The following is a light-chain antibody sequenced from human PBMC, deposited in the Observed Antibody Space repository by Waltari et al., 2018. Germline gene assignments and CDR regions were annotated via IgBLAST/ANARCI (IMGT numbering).Light chain of an antibody. CDR2: KAN. CDR3: ALYMGSGIWV. Sequence: QTVVTQEPSLPVSPGGTVTPTCALSSGSLSPTSSATWYQQTPGQAPRTLVYKANARSSGVPDRFSGSILGNTAALTITGAQADDESDYYCALYMGSGIWVFGGGTRLTVL. V-gene: IGLV8-61*01. J-gene: IGLJ3*02. CDR1: SGSLSPTSS.